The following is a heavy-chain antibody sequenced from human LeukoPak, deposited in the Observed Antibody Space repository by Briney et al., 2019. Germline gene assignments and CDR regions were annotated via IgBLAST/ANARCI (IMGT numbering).Heavy chain of an antibody. V-gene: IGHV4-4*02. J-gene: IGHJ5*02. D-gene: IGHD3-9*01. CDR2: IYHSGST. Sequence: SGTLSLTCAVSGGSMSSSNWWSWVRQPPGKGLEWLGEIYHSGSTNYNPSLRSRVTISVDKSKNQFSLKLSSVTAADTAVYYCARIRYFDWLLYGWFDPWGQGTLVTVSS. CDR3: ARIRYFDWLLYGWFDP. CDR1: GGSMSSSNW.